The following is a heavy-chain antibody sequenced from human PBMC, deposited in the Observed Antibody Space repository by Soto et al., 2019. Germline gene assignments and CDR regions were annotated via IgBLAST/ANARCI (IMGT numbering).Heavy chain of an antibody. Sequence: GGSLRLSCAASGFTFSNAWMNWVRQAPGKGLEWVGRIKSKTDGGTTDYAAPVKGRFTISRDDSKNTLYLQMNSLKTEDTAVKYCTSSLPDILLVPLVPDYWGQGTLVTV. CDR3: TSSLPDILLVPLVPDY. CDR1: GFTFSNAW. CDR2: IKSKTDGGTT. V-gene: IGHV3-15*07. D-gene: IGHD2-2*01. J-gene: IGHJ4*02.